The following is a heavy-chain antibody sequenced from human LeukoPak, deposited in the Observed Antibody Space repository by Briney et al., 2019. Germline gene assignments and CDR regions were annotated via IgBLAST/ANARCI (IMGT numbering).Heavy chain of an antibody. D-gene: IGHD1-20*01. Sequence: GGSLRLSCAAPGFTFTNAWMNWVRQAPGKGLEWVGRIKSKADGETIDYAAPVKGRFTFSRDDSKNMLYLQMNSLKSEDTAVYYCSTLTSRGLSDSWGQGTLVTVSS. V-gene: IGHV3-15*07. J-gene: IGHJ4*02. CDR3: STLTSRGLSDS. CDR1: GFTFTNAW. CDR2: IKSKADGETI.